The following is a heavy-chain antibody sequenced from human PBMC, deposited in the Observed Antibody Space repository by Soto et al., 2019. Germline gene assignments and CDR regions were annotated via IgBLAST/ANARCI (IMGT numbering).Heavy chain of an antibody. CDR2: INPSGGST. CDR3: ARAWGSGYLDY. J-gene: IGHJ4*02. V-gene: IGHV1-46*03. D-gene: IGHD3-9*01. CDR1: GYTFTNYY. Sequence: QVQLVQSGAEVKKPGASVKVSCKASGYTFTNYYMHWVRQAPGQGLEWMGVINPSGGSTGYPQKFRGRVRMTRDTSTSTVYMDLSSLRSEDTAVYYCARAWGSGYLDYWGQGTLFTVSS.